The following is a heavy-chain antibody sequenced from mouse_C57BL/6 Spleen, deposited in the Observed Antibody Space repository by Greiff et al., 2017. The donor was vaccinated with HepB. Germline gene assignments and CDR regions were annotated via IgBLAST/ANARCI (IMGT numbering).Heavy chain of an antibody. CDR1: GYTFTSYT. CDR2: INTSSGYT. CDR3: ARFDY. V-gene: IGHV1-4*01. Sequence: QVQLQQSGAELVRPGASLKMSCTASGYTFTSYTMHWVKQRPGQGLEWIGYINTSSGYTKYNQKFKDQATLTADKSSSTDYMQMSSLTSEDSAVYYCARFDYWGQGTPLTVSA. J-gene: IGHJ2*01.